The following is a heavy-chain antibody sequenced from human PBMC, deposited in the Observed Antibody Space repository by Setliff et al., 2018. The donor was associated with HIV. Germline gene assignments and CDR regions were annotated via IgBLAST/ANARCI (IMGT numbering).Heavy chain of an antibody. CDR1: GYSISSGYY. CDR2: IYHSGST. D-gene: IGHD6-13*01. Sequence: PSETLSLTCAVSGYSISSGYYWGWIRQPPGQGLEWIGSIYHSGSTYYNPSLKSRVTISVDTSKNQFSLKLSSVTAADTAVYYCVRVSCSSWYSIPRNYYYSMDVWGEGTTVTVSS. CDR3: VRVSCSSWYSIPRNYYYSMDV. J-gene: IGHJ6*03. V-gene: IGHV4-38-2*01.